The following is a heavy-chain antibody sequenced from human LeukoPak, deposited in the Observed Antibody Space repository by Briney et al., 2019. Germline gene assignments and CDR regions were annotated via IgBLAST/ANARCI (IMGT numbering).Heavy chain of an antibody. V-gene: IGHV4-30-2*01. CDR1: GGSIMVAAYS. D-gene: IGHD4-23*01. CDR3: ARGYGDNSGAFDI. Sequence: PSETLSLTCTVSGGSIMVAAYSWSWIRQPPGKGLEWIGYIYHSGRTYYNPSLKSRVTISLDRSKNQFSLKVSSVTAADTAVYFCARGYGDNSGAFDIWGQGTLVTVSS. J-gene: IGHJ3*02. CDR2: IYHSGRT.